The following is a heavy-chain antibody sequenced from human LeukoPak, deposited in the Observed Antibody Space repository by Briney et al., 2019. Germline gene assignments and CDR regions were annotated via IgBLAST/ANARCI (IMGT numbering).Heavy chain of an antibody. CDR3: AGGRREYYFDY. J-gene: IGHJ4*02. Sequence: GGSLRLSCAASGFTFDDYGMSWVRQAPGKGLEWVSGINWNGGSTGYADSVKGRFTISRDNAKNSLYLQMNSLRAEDTALYYCAGGRREYYFDYWGRGTLVTVSS. D-gene: IGHD3-16*01. V-gene: IGHV3-20*04. CDR2: INWNGGST. CDR1: GFTFDDYG.